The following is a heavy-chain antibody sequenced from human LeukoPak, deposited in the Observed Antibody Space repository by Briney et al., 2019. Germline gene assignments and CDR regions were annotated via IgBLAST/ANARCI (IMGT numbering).Heavy chain of an antibody. CDR2: IYGGGST. CDR1: GGSISSGDYY. J-gene: IGHJ6*02. Sequence: LSLTCTVSGGSISSGDYYWSWIRQPPGKGLEWVSVIYGGGSTSYADSVKGRFTISRDTSKNTLSLQMNSLRAEDMAVYYCARGLKFVSGASGTYRSYYGMDVWGQGATVTVSS. V-gene: IGHV3-66*01. CDR3: ARGLKFVSGASGTYRSYYGMDV. D-gene: IGHD3-10*01.